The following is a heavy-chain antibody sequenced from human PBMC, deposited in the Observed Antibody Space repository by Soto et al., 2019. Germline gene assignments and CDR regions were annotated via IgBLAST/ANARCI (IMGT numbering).Heavy chain of an antibody. CDR2: IIPLFRTP. D-gene: IGHD1-1*01. CDR3: ARDNDRLQLGGNYYYVLDV. J-gene: IGHJ6*02. V-gene: IGHV1-69*12. CDR1: GGTFSSSA. Sequence: QVQLVQSGAEMKEPGSSVKVSCKTSGGTFSSSAISWLRQAPGQGLEWMGGIIPLFRTPDYAQKFQGRVTIAADESTSTAYMELSRLRSEVTAVYYCARDNDRLQLGGNYYYVLDVWGQGTTITVSS.